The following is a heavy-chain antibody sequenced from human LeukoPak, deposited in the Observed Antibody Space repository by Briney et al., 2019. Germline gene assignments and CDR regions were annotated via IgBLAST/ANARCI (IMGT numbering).Heavy chain of an antibody. D-gene: IGHD6-13*01. Sequence: GGSLRLSCAASGFTFSSYAMSWVRQAPEKGLGWVSAIGTSGASTYSADSVKGRVTISRDNSKNMLYLQMNSLTAEDTAVYYCAKLKVLTAAAPGGYFDYWGQGTLVTVSS. J-gene: IGHJ4*02. CDR2: IGTSGAST. CDR3: AKLKVLTAAAPGGYFDY. V-gene: IGHV3-23*01. CDR1: GFTFSSYA.